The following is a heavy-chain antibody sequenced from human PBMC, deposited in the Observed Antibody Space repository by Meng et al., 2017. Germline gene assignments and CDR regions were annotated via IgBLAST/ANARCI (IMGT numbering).Heavy chain of an antibody. Sequence: ETLSLTCAASGFTFSSYAMHWVRQAPGKGLEYVSAISSNGGSTYYANSVKGRFTISRDNSKNTLYLQMGSLRAEDMAVYYCARTTYYYDSSGPWVFDYWGQGTLVTVS. CDR1: GFTFSSYA. V-gene: IGHV3-64*01. J-gene: IGHJ4*02. CDR3: ARTTYYYDSSGPWVFDY. D-gene: IGHD3-22*01. CDR2: ISSNGGST.